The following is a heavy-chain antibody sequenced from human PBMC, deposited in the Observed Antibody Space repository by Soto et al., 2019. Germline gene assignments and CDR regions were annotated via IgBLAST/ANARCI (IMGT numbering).Heavy chain of an antibody. J-gene: IGHJ6*02. CDR3: ATGGFGEVTQVHYGMDV. CDR2: IIPIFGTA. CDR1: GGTFSSYA. D-gene: IGHD3-16*01. V-gene: IGHV1-69*13. Sequence: SVKVSCKASGGTFSSYAISWVRQAPGQGLEWMGGIIPIFGTANYAQKFQGRVTITADESTSTAYMELSSLRSEDTAVYYCATGGFGEVTQVHYGMDVWGQGTTVTVSS.